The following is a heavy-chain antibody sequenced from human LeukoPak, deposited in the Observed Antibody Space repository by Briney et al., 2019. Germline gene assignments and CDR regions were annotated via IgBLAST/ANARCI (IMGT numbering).Heavy chain of an antibody. D-gene: IGHD6-13*01. V-gene: IGHV1-18*01. CDR1: GYTFTSYG. Sequence: ASVKVSCKASGYTFTSYGISWVRQAPGQGLEWMGWISAYNGNTYYAQKLQGRVTMTTDTSTSTAYMELRSLRSDDTAVYYCARDPVSTSWYSAYNYYGMDVWGQGTTVTVSS. CDR3: ARDPVSTSWYSAYNYYGMDV. CDR2: ISAYNGNT. J-gene: IGHJ6*02.